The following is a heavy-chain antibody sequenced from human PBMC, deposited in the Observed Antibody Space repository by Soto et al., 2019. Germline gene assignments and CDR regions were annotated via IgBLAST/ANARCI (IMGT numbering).Heavy chain of an antibody. CDR3: ARGIAAAGRAHDFDY. V-gene: IGHV4-38-2*01. D-gene: IGHD6-13*01. J-gene: IGHJ4*02. CDR2: IYHTGTT. Sequence: SATPSLTRDAPGYSITSHDPFACCMPRPGRGLEWVASIYHTGTTYYNPSLKSRVTISVDTSKNQFSLNLRSVTAADSAVYDGARGIAAAGRAHDFDYWGPGTRVNDSA. CDR1: GYSITSHDP.